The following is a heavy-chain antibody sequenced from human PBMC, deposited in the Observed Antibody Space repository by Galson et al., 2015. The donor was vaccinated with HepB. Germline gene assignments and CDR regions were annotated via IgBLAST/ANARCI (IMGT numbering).Heavy chain of an antibody. D-gene: IGHD5-18*01. Sequence: SLRLSCAASGFTFSSCGMHWVRQAPGKGLEWVAIISFDGSHKSYADSVKGRFTISRDNSKSTLSLQMNSLRAEDTALYYCAKGEYSYGYPLDYWGQGTLVTVSS. CDR2: ISFDGSHK. CDR3: AKGEYSYGYPLDY. J-gene: IGHJ4*02. CDR1: GFTFSSCG. V-gene: IGHV3-30*18.